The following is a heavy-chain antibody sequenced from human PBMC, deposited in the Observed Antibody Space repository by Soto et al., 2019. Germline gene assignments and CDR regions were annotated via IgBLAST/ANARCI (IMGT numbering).Heavy chain of an antibody. D-gene: IGHD1-26*01. CDR2: ISSSSSYI. J-gene: IGHJ4*02. CDR1: GFTFSSYS. CDR3: ARFRIEEGWPNTYY. Sequence: GSLRLSCAASGFTFSSYSMNWVRQAPGKGLEWVSSISSSSSYIYYADSVKGRFTISRDNAKNSLYLQMNSLRAEDTAVYYCARFRIEEGWPNTYYLGQQTLLTI. V-gene: IGHV3-21*01.